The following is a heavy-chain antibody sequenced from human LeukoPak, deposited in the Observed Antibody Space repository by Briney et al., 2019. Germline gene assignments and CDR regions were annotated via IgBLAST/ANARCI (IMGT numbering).Heavy chain of an antibody. CDR1: GGSFSGYY. V-gene: IGHV4-34*01. Sequence: SETLSLTCAVYGGSFSGYYWSWIRQPPGKGLEWIGEINHSGSNNYNPSLKSRVTISVDTSKNQFSLKLSSVTAADTAVYSCARGPSVSGYKDAFDIWGQGTMVTVSS. CDR2: INHSGSN. J-gene: IGHJ3*02. D-gene: IGHD5-18*01. CDR3: ARGPSVSGYKDAFDI.